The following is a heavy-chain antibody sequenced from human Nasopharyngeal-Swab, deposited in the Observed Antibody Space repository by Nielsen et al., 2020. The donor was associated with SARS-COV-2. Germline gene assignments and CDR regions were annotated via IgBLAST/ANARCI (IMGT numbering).Heavy chain of an antibody. D-gene: IGHD5-12*01. CDR3: AREVPYSGHDDAFDI. V-gene: IGHV3-21*01. CDR1: GFTFSGWT. CDR2: ISNDNVDT. Sequence: GESLKISCAGSGFTFSGWTMNWVRQAPGKGLEWVSSISNDNVDTYYADSVRGRFTISRDNAKNSLYLQMNSLRAEDTAVYYCAREVPYSGHDDAFDIWGQGTMVTVSA. J-gene: IGHJ3*02.